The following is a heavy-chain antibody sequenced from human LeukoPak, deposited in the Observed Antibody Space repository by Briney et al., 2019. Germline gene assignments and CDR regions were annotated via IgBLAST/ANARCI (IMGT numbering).Heavy chain of an antibody. Sequence: SETLSLTCAVYGGSFSGYYWSWIRQPPGKGLEWIGEINHSASTNYNPSLKSRVTISVDTSKNQFSLKLSSVTAADTAVYYCARGGYSGYDFREYYFDYWGQGTLVTVSS. CDR2: INHSAST. CDR1: GGSFSGYY. D-gene: IGHD5-12*01. CDR3: ARGGYSGYDFREYYFDY. V-gene: IGHV4-34*01. J-gene: IGHJ4*02.